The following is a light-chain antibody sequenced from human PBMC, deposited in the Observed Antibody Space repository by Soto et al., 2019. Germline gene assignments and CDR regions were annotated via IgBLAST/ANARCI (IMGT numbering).Light chain of an antibody. CDR3: QQYHTWPA. J-gene: IGKJ4*02. V-gene: IGKV3-15*01. CDR2: GVA. Sequence: EIVMTQSPATLSVSPGERVTLSCRASQSVFSSLAWYQQKPGQAPRLLIYGVATRATGIPARFSGSGSGTDFTLTISSLQSEDFAAYFCQQYHTWPAFGRGTRVEIK. CDR1: QSVFSS.